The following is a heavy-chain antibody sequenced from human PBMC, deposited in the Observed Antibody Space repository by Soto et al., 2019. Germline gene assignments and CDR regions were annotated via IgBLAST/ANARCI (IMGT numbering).Heavy chain of an antibody. CDR3: ARGGSSWGSPDWFDP. J-gene: IGHJ5*02. D-gene: IGHD6-13*01. CDR2: INPDGTIT. V-gene: IGHV3-74*01. CDR1: GFTFSSYW. Sequence: EVQLVESGGGLVQPGGSLRLSCAASGFTFSSYWMRWLRQAPGKGLVWVSRINPDGTITNYADSVKGRFMISRDNAKNTLYLEMTTLRAEDAAVYSCARGGSSWGSPDWFDPWGQGTLVTVSS.